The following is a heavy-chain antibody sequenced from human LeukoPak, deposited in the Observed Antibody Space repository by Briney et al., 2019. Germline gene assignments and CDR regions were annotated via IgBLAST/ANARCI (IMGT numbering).Heavy chain of an antibody. J-gene: IGHJ4*02. CDR1: GFTFSSYS. Sequence: PGGSPRLSCAASGFTFSSYSMNWVRQAPGKGLEWVSSISSCSIYIYYADSVKGRFTISRDNPKNSLYLHMNSLRAEDTAVYYCASDSSGFYWGQGTLVTVSS. CDR3: ASDSSGFY. V-gene: IGHV3-21*01. D-gene: IGHD3-22*01. CDR2: ISSCSIYI.